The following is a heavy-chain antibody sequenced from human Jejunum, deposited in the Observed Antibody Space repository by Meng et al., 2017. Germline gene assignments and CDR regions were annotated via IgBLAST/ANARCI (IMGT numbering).Heavy chain of an antibody. D-gene: IGHD2-15*01. CDR1: GFIFSRYE. CDR3: AREAYCSGGSCNSNWFDP. Sequence: GESLKISCEASGFIFSRYEMNWVRQAPGKGLEWISYIDASGSTKKYADSVKGRFTISRDNAKNSFYLQLNSLRAEDTSVYYCAREAYCSGGSCNSNWFDPWGPGTLVTVSS. V-gene: IGHV3-48*03. J-gene: IGHJ5*02. CDR2: IDASGSTK.